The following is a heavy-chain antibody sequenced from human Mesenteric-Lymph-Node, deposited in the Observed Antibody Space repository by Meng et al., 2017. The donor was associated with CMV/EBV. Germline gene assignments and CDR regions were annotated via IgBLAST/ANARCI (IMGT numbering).Heavy chain of an antibody. Sequence: GGSLRLSCAASGFSFSIYSMNWVRQVPGKGLEWVSYISSSSSSMFYADSVRGRFTISRDNAKNSLYLQLNSLRAEDTAVYYCARGREWELNEWGQGTRVTVSS. V-gene: IGHV3-48*04. J-gene: IGHJ4*02. CDR3: ARGREWELNE. CDR1: GFSFSIYS. CDR2: ISSSSSSM. D-gene: IGHD1-26*01.